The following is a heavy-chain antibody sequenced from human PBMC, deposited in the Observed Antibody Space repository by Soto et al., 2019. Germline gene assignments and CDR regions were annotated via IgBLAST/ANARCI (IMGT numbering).Heavy chain of an antibody. J-gene: IGHJ4*02. CDR2: IYPGDSDS. CDR1: GYSFIDYW. Sequence: PGESLKISCKASGYSFIDYWIGWVRQMPGKGLEWMGIIYPGDSDSRYYPSFQGQVTISVDNSISTAYLQWSSLKASDSAMYYCARDGLSSSSSFDYWGQGTLVTVSS. V-gene: IGHV5-51*01. D-gene: IGHD6-6*01. CDR3: ARDGLSSSSSFDY.